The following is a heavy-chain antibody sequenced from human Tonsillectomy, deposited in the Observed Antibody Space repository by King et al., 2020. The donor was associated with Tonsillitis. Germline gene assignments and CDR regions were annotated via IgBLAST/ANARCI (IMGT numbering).Heavy chain of an antibody. V-gene: IGHV3-73*01. CDR1: GFTFSGTA. CDR2: IRSKANSYAT. D-gene: IGHD6-13*01. Sequence: DVQLVESGGGLVQPGGSLKLSCAASGFTFSGTAMHWVRQASGKGLEWVGRIRSKANSYATAYVASVKGRFTISRDDSKNTAYLQMNSLKIEDTAVYYCTRKGYRDGLDYWGQGTLVSASS. J-gene: IGHJ4*02. CDR3: TRKGYRDGLDY.